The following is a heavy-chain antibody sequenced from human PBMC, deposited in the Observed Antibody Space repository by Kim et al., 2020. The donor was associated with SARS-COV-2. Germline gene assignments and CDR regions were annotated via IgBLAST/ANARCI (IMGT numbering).Heavy chain of an antibody. D-gene: IGHD6-13*01. Sequence: NPARHSPVTISEDTSTNQFSLKLSSVTAADTAVYYCARQGEPLAPEFWGQGTLVTVSS. J-gene: IGHJ4*02. V-gene: IGHV4-39*01. CDR3: ARQGEPLAPEF.